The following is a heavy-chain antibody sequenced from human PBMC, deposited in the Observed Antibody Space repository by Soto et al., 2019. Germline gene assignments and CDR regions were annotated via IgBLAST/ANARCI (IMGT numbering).Heavy chain of an antibody. Sequence: ASVKVSCKASGYTFTSYDINWVRQATGQGLEWMGWMNPNSGNTGYAQKFQGRVTMTRNTSISTAYMELSSLRSEDTAVYYCARGQDIVVVPAAMRLDYYYMDVWGKGTTVTVSS. CDR1: GYTFTSYD. CDR3: ARGQDIVVVPAAMRLDYYYMDV. J-gene: IGHJ6*03. V-gene: IGHV1-8*01. D-gene: IGHD2-2*01. CDR2: MNPNSGNT.